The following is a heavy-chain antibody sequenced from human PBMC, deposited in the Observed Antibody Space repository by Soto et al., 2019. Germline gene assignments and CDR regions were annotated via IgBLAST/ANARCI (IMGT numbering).Heavy chain of an antibody. CDR2: IWYDGSNK. J-gene: IGHJ4*02. CDR3: ASTWFSSSWYDY. D-gene: IGHD6-13*01. CDR1: GFTFSSYG. Sequence: GGSLRLSCAASGFTFSSYGMHWVRQAPGKGLEWVAVIWYDGSNKYYADSVKGRFTISRDNPKNTLYLQMNSLRAEDTAVYYCASTWFSSSWYDYWGQGTLVTVSS. V-gene: IGHV3-33*01.